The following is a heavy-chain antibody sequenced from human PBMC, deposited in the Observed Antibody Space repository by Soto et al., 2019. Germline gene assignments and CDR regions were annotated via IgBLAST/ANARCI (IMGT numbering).Heavy chain of an antibody. CDR2: ISAYNGNT. Sequence: GASVKVSCKASGYTFTSYGISWVRQAPGQGLEWMGWISAYNGNTNYAQKLQGRVTMTTDTSTSTAYMELRSLRSDDTAVYYCARDKYYDILTGYYSSGWYSLSGYYNYGIDVWGQGTTVTVSS. CDR3: ARDKYYDILTGYYSSGWYSLSGYYNYGIDV. CDR1: GYTFTSYG. J-gene: IGHJ6*02. V-gene: IGHV1-18*01. D-gene: IGHD3-9*01.